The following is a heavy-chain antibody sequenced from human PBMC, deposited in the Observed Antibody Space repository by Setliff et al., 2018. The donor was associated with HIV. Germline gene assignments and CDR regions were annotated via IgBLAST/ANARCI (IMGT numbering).Heavy chain of an antibody. CDR3: ARHGDRGRAASAHLDPFDF. CDR1: GGSITSSTYY. CDR2: ISHGST. V-gene: IGHV4-39*01. Sequence: SETLSLTCTVSGGSITSSTYYWGWIRQPPGKGLEYIGSISHGSTDYTPSLDSRVTISVDTSKNPFSLSLTSVTATDTAVYFCARHGDRGRAASAHLDPFDFWGQGTLVTVSS. J-gene: IGHJ4*02. D-gene: IGHD1-1*01.